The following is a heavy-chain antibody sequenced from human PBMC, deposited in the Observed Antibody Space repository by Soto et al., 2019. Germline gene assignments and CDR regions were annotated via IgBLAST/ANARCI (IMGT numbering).Heavy chain of an antibody. Sequence: PPQNLSHRYTVSAGSPRTYCWRWFRLPAGKGLEWIGRIYTSGSTNYNPSLKSRVTMSVDTSKNQFSVKLSSVTAADTAVYYCARDYSITMVRGVINWFDPWGQGTLVSVS. J-gene: IGHJ5*02. CDR1: AGSPRTYC. CDR2: IYTSGST. CDR3: ARDYSITMVRGVINWFDP. V-gene: IGHV4-4*07. D-gene: IGHD3-10*01.